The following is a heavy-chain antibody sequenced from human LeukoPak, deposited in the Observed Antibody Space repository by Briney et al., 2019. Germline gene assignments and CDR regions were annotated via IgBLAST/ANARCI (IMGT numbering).Heavy chain of an antibody. J-gene: IGHJ6*03. CDR2: IRYDGSNK. CDR1: GFTFSSYG. CDR3: AKDAGLLWFGESRYMDV. V-gene: IGHV3-30*02. D-gene: IGHD3-10*01. Sequence: GGSLRLSCAASGFTFSSYGMHWVRQAPGKGLEWVAFIRYDGSNKYYADSVKGRFTISRDNSKNTLYLQMNSLRAEDTAVYYCAKDAGLLWFGESRYMDVWGKGTTVTISS.